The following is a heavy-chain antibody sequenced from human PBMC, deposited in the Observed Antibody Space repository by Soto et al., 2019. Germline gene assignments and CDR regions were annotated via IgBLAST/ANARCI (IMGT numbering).Heavy chain of an antibody. V-gene: IGHV1-8*01. CDR3: ARAPLGYCSSTSCYSNNWFDP. J-gene: IGHJ5*02. Sequence: QVQLVQSGAEVKKPGASVKVSCKDSGYTFTSYDINWVRQATGQGLEWMGWMNPNSDNTGYAQKFQSRVTMTRNTSISTAYMELSSLRSEDTAVYYCARAPLGYCSSTSCYSNNWFDPWGQGTLVTVSS. D-gene: IGHD2-2*01. CDR2: MNPNSDNT. CDR1: GYTFTSYD.